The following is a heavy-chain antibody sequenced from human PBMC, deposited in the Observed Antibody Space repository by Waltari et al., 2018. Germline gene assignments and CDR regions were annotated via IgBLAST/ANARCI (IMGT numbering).Heavy chain of an antibody. Sequence: QVQLVQSGAEVKKPGSSVKVSCKASGGTFSSSAISWVRQAPGQGLEWMGRIIPILGIANYAQKFQGRVTITADKSTSTAYMELSSLRSEDTAVYYCARDDMVRGVIYFDYWGQGTLVTVSS. CDR1: GGTFSSSA. D-gene: IGHD3-10*01. CDR2: IIPILGIA. V-gene: IGHV1-69*04. J-gene: IGHJ4*02. CDR3: ARDDMVRGVIYFDY.